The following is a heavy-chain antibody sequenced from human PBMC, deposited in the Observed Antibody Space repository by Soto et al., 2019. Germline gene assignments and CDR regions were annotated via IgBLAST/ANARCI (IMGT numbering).Heavy chain of an antibody. Sequence: QVQLVESGGGVVQPGRSLRLSCAASGFTFSSYGMHWVRQAPGKGLEWVAVISYDGSNKYYADSVKGRFTISRDNSKNTLYLQMNSLRAEDTAVYYCAKDQGGSGWRDYYYYGMDVWGQGTTVTVSS. CDR2: ISYDGSNK. J-gene: IGHJ6*02. D-gene: IGHD6-19*01. CDR3: AKDQGGSGWRDYYYYGMDV. V-gene: IGHV3-30*18. CDR1: GFTFSSYG.